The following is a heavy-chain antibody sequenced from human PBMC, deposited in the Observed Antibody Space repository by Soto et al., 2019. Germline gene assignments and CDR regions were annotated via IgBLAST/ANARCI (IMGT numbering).Heavy chain of an antibody. D-gene: IGHD4-17*01. Sequence: SETLSLTCAVSGGSTNSGGYSWSWLRQPPGKGLEWIGHINHSGSTNYNPSLKSRVTISVDTSKNQFSLKLSSVTAADTAVYYCARVDRLRWRPFDYWGQGTLVTVSS. J-gene: IGHJ4*02. CDR3: ARVDRLRWRPFDY. V-gene: IGHV4-30-2*01. CDR2: INHSGST. CDR1: GGSTNSGGYS.